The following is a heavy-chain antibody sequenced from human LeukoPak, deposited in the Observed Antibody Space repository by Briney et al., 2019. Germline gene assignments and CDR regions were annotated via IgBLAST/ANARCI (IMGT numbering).Heavy chain of an antibody. V-gene: IGHV4-39*07. CDR2: IYYSGST. D-gene: IGHD3-10*01. CDR1: GGSISSSSYY. J-gene: IGHJ6*03. Sequence: PSETLSLTCTVSGGSISSSSYYWGWIRQPPGKGLEWIGSIYYSGSTYYNPSLKSRVTISVDTSKNQFSLKLSSVTAADTAVYYCARLITMVRGVMARYMDVWGKGTAVTISS. CDR3: ARLITMVRGVMARYMDV.